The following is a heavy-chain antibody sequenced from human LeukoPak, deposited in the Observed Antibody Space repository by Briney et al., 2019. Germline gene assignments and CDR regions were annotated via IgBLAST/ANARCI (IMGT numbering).Heavy chain of an antibody. CDR3: ARDPGDAFDI. Sequence: GGSLRLSCAASGFTFSSYSMNWVRQAPGRGLEWVSSMRSGSSFIYYADSVKGRFAISRDNAKNSLYLQMNSLRAEDTAVYYCARDPGDAFDIWGQGTTVTVSS. V-gene: IGHV3-21*01. CDR1: GFTFSSYS. J-gene: IGHJ3*02. CDR2: MRSGSSFI.